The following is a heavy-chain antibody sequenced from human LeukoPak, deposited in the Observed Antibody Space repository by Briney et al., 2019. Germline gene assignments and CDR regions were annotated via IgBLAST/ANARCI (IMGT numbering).Heavy chain of an antibody. J-gene: IGHJ1*01. CDR1: GFTFSTYS. CDR2: ISSSSSTI. CDR3: AKDREYSTSPEYFQH. V-gene: IGHV3-48*01. D-gene: IGHD6-6*01. Sequence: GGSLRLSCAASGFTFSTYSMNWVRQAPGKGLEWVPYISSSSSTIYYADSVKGRFTISRDNAKNSLYLQMNSLRAEDTAVYYCAKDREYSTSPEYFQHWGQGTLVTVSS.